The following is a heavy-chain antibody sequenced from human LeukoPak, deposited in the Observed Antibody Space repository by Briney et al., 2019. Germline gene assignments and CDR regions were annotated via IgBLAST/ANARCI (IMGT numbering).Heavy chain of an antibody. J-gene: IGHJ4*02. CDR3: AKGNHCGSTSCALDY. CDR2: IYPGDSDT. D-gene: IGHD2-2*01. V-gene: IGHV5-51*01. CDR1: GYSFASYW. Sequence: GESLQISCEGSGYSFASYWIGWVRQMPGQGLEWMGIIYPGDSDTSYSPSFQGQVTISTDKSIATAYLQWSSLKASDTAMYYCAKGNHCGSTSCALDYWGQGTLVTVSS.